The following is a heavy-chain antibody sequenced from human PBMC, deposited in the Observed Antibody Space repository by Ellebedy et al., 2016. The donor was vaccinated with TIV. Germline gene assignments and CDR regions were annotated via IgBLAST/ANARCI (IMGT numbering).Heavy chain of an antibody. V-gene: IGHV1-69*04. Sequence: AASVKVSCKASGGTFSSYAISWVRQAPGQGLEWMGRIIPILGIANYAQKFQGRVTITADKSTSTAYMELSSLRSEDTAVYYGASLGWELLGGGYWGQGTLVTVSS. CDR3: ASLGWELLGGGY. J-gene: IGHJ4*02. CDR1: GGTFSSYA. CDR2: IIPILGIA. D-gene: IGHD1-26*01.